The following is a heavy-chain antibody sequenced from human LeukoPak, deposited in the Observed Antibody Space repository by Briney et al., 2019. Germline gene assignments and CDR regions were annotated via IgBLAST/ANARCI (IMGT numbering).Heavy chain of an antibody. V-gene: IGHV3-74*01. D-gene: IGHD3-22*01. CDR2: INPNGSNT. CDR1: GFTFSSYW. Sequence: PGGSLRLSCAASGFTFSSYWMHWVRQAPGKGLVLVSRINPNGSNTRYADSVKGRFTISRDNAKNTLYLQMNSLRAEDTNIYYCVREDSSGYHLPLFDYWGQGTLVTVSS. J-gene: IGHJ4*02. CDR3: VREDSSGYHLPLFDY.